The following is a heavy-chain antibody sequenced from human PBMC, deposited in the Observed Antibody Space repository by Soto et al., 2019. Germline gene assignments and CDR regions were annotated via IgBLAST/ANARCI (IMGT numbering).Heavy chain of an antibody. V-gene: IGHV3-23*01. CDR2: ISGGGSNT. J-gene: IGHJ4*02. CDR3: AKDSNKYSSSLRGRYFDY. D-gene: IGHD4-4*01. CDR1: GFPFSSYV. Sequence: PGGSLRLSCAASGFPFSSYVMSWVRHAPGKGLEWVSGISGGGSNTFYADAVKGRFTLSRDNSKNTPLLQMNSLGAEDTAVYYCAKDSNKYSSSLRGRYFDYWGQGIGVTVSS.